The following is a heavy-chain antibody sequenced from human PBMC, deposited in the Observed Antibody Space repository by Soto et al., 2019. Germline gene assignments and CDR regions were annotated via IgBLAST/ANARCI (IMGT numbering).Heavy chain of an antibody. J-gene: IGHJ4*02. V-gene: IGHV1-2*02. CDR3: ARDLGNPVTRLDY. Sequence: QVQLVQSGAEVKKPGASVKVSCKASGYTFTGYYMHWVRQAPGQGLEWMGWINPNSGGTNYAQKVQGRVNMTRDTSISTAYMELSRLRSDATAVYYCARDLGNPVTRLDYWGQGTLVTVSS. CDR2: INPNSGGT. CDR1: GYTFTGYY. D-gene: IGHD4-4*01.